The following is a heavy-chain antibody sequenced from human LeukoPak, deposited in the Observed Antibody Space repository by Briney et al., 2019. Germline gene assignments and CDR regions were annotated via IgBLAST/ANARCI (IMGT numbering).Heavy chain of an antibody. CDR1: GGSISYFH. D-gene: IGHD2-21*01. CDR3: ARHSKTAFGERAFDY. CDR2: IYCTGNT. V-gene: IGHV4-59*08. Sequence: SETLPLTCTVSGGSISYFHWSWIRQPPGKELEWIGYIYCTGNTDYNPSLKSRATLSVDTSKNQFSLKLSSLTAADTAVYYCARHSKTAFGERAFDYWGQGVLVTVSS. J-gene: IGHJ4*02.